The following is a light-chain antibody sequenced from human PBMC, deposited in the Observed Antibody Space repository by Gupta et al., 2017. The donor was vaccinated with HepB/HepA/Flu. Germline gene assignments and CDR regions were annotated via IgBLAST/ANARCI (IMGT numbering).Light chain of an antibody. CDR1: QSVNSY. V-gene: IGKV3-11*01. Sequence: ETVLTQSPATLSLSPGQRATLSCRASQSVNSYLAWYQQKPGQAPRLLIYDASQRDTGIPARFSGSGYGTDFTLTISSREPEDFAVYYCQQRNNWPPITFGGGTKVEI. J-gene: IGKJ4*01. CDR2: DAS. CDR3: QQRNNWPPIT.